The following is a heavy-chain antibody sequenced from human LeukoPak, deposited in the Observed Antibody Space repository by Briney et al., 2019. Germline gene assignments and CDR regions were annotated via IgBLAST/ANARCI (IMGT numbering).Heavy chain of an antibody. J-gene: IGHJ3*02. CDR3: STSLGAFDI. CDR2: IFTSGNS. CDR1: RGSISTFY. V-gene: IGHV4-4*07. D-gene: IGHD3-16*01. Sequence: PSETLSLTCSVSRGSISTFYWSWIRQPAGKGLEWIGRIFTSGNSNYNPSLKSRVTMSVDTSKNQFSLKLSSVTAADTAVYYCSTSLGAFDIWGQGTMVTVSS.